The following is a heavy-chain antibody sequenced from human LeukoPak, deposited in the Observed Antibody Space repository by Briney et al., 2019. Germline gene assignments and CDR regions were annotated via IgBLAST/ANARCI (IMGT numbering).Heavy chain of an antibody. CDR3: ASIISSSWYQPGDYYYGMDV. Sequence: SETLSLTCAVYGGSFSGYYWSWIRQPPGKGLEWIGEINHSGSTNYNPPLKSRVTISVDTSKNQFSLKLSSVTAADTAVYYCASIISSSWYQPGDYYYGMDVWGQGTTVTVSS. J-gene: IGHJ6*02. V-gene: IGHV4-34*01. D-gene: IGHD6-13*01. CDR2: INHSGST. CDR1: GGSFSGYY.